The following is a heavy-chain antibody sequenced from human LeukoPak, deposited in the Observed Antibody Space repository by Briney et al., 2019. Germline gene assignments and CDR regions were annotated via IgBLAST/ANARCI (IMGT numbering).Heavy chain of an antibody. CDR3: AKISSSAESNFDY. CDR1: GFTFSSYG. J-gene: IGHJ4*02. D-gene: IGHD6-25*01. CDR2: IWPDGSKK. V-gene: IGHV3-30*02. Sequence: GGSLRLSCAASGFTFSSYGMHWVRQAPGKGLEWVAFIWPDGSKKYYADSVKGRFAISREKSKNTVYLQMNDLRPEDTALYFCAKISSSAESNFDYWGQGTLLTVSS.